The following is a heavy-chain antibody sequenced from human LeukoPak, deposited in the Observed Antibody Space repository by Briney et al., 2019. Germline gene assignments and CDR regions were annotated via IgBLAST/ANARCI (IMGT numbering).Heavy chain of an antibody. CDR1: GGTFTSYT. CDR3: ARVAKPGTYYYYYGMDV. Sequence: GASVKVSCKASGGTFTSYTISWVRQAPGQGLEWMGRIIPILGIANYAQKFQGRVTITADKSTSTAYMELSSLRSEDAAVYYCARVAKPGTYYYYYGMDVWGQGTTVTVSS. CDR2: IIPILGIA. D-gene: IGHD1-1*01. V-gene: IGHV1-69*02. J-gene: IGHJ6*02.